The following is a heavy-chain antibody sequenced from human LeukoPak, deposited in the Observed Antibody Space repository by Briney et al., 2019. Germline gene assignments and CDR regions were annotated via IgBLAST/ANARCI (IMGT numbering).Heavy chain of an antibody. CDR1: GFTFSSYA. Sequence: GGSLRLSCAASGFTFSSYAMSWVRQAPGKGLEWVSAISGSGGSTYYADSVKGRFTISRDNSKNTLYLQMNSLRAEDTAVYYCAKPYSSGWLESFDYWGREPWSPSPQ. CDR2: ISGSGGST. V-gene: IGHV3-23*01. CDR3: AKPYSSGWLESFDY. J-gene: IGHJ4*02. D-gene: IGHD6-19*01.